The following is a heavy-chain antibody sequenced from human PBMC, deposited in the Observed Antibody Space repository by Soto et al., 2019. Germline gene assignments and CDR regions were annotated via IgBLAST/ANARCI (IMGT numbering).Heavy chain of an antibody. J-gene: IGHJ4*02. D-gene: IGHD6-19*01. CDR1: GFTFSSYG. CDR2: ISYDGSNK. CDR3: AKDREIAVAGLDY. Sequence: QVQLVESGGGVVQPGRSLRLSCAASGFTFSSYGMHWVRQAPGKGLEWVAVISYDGSNKYYADSVKGRFTISRDNSKNTLYLQMNSLRAEDTAVYYCAKDREIAVAGLDYWGQGTLVTVSS. V-gene: IGHV3-30*18.